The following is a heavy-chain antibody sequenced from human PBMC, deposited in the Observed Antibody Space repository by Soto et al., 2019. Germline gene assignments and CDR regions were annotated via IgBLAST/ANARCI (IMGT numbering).Heavy chain of an antibody. CDR2: IHGTRSII. CDR1: GFTFSSHA. V-gene: IGHV3-48*02. D-gene: IGHD6-19*01. CDR3: ARDARKADDEY. Sequence: EVQLVESGGGLVQPGGSLKLSCAVSGFTFSSHAMNWVRQAPGKGLEWVAYIHGTRSIIYYADSVKGRFTISRDNAKNSLYLQMDRLRDEDTALYYCARDARKADDEYWGQGNLVTVSS. J-gene: IGHJ4*02.